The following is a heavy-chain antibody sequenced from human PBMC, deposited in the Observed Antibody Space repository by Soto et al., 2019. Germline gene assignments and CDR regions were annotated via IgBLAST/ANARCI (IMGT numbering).Heavy chain of an antibody. J-gene: IGHJ4*02. CDR3: ARESREYYFDY. CDR2: VFYSGIT. Sequence: PSETLSLTCTVSGGSISTYYWSWIRQPPGKGLEWIGYVFYSGITNYNPSIKSRVTISVDTSKNQFSLRLSSVTAADTAVYYCARESREYYFDYWGQGTLVTVS. CDR1: GGSISTYY. V-gene: IGHV4-59*01.